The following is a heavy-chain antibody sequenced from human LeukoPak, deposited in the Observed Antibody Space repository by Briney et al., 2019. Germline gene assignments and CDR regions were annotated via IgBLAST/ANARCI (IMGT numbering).Heavy chain of an antibody. CDR2: IYSVGST. J-gene: IGHJ4*02. Sequence: PGGSLRPSCTLSGFTASSDSMSWVRHAPGKGLEWVSFIYSVGSTHYSDSVKGRFTISRENSKTTLYLQMNSLRAEDTAVYYCARRAGAYSHPYDYWGQGTLITVSS. CDR1: GFTASSDS. CDR3: ARRAGAYSHPYDY. D-gene: IGHD4/OR15-4a*01. V-gene: IGHV3-53*01.